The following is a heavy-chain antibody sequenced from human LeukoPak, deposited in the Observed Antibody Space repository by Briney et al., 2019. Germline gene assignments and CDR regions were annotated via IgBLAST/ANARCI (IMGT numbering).Heavy chain of an antibody. J-gene: IGHJ4*02. CDR3: ARGGDFWSGYYFAY. CDR2: INPNSGDT. V-gene: IGHV1-2*02. Sequence: GASVKVSCRASGYRFTGYYMHWVRQAPRQGLEWMGWINPNSGDTKSAQHFQGRVTMTRDTSMTTAYMELSRLGSDDTAVYYCARGGDFWSGYYFAYWGQGTLVSVSS. CDR1: GYRFTGYY. D-gene: IGHD3-3*01.